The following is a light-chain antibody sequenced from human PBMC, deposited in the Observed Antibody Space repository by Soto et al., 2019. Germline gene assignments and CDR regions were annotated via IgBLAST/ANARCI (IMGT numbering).Light chain of an antibody. CDR2: WAS. CDR3: QQSYSTPYT. CDR1: QSVLYSSNNKNY. J-gene: IGKJ2*01. Sequence: DIVMTQSPDSLAVSLGERATMNCKSSQSVLYSSNNKNYLAWYQQKPGQPPKLLIYWASIRESGVPDRFSGSGSGTDFTLTISSLQAEDVAVYYRQQSYSTPYTFGQGTKLEIK. V-gene: IGKV4-1*01.